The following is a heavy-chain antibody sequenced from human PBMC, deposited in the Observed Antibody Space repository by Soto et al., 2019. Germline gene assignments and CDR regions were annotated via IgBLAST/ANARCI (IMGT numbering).Heavy chain of an antibody. CDR1: GYTFTSYG. V-gene: IGHV1-18*01. CDR3: ARDLEGYYDYIWGSYRYTPPFDY. Sequence: ASVKVSCKASGYTFTSYGISWVRQAPGQGLEWMGWISAYNGNTNYAQKLQGRVTMTTDTSTSTAYMELRSLRSDDTAVYYCARDLEGYYDYIWGSYRYTPPFDYWGQGTLVTVSS. J-gene: IGHJ4*02. D-gene: IGHD3-16*02. CDR2: ISAYNGNT.